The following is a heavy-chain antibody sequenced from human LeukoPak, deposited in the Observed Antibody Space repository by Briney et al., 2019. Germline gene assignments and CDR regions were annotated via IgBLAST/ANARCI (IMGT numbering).Heavy chain of an antibody. J-gene: IGHJ3*02. D-gene: IGHD1-26*01. CDR2: IIPILGIA. CDR1: GGTFSSYA. CDR3: ARGGGTHDAFDI. V-gene: IGHV1-69*04. Sequence: SVKVSCKASGGTFSSYAISWVRQAPGQGLEWMGRIIPILGIANYAQKFQGRVTITADKSTSTAYMELSRLRSDDTAVYYCARGGGTHDAFDIWGQGTMVTVSS.